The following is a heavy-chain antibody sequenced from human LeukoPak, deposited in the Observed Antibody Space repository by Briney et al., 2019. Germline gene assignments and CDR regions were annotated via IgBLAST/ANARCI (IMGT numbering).Heavy chain of an antibody. D-gene: IGHD6-13*01. CDR3: ASHGGSSWYSYKWDY. V-gene: IGHV3-53*01. Sequence: GGSLRLSCAASGFTVSSNYMSWVRQAPGKGLEWVSVIYSGGSTYYADSVKGRFTISRDNSKNTLYPQMNSLRAEDTAVYYCASHGGSSWYSYKWDYWGQGTLVTVSS. J-gene: IGHJ4*02. CDR2: IYSGGST. CDR1: GFTVSSNY.